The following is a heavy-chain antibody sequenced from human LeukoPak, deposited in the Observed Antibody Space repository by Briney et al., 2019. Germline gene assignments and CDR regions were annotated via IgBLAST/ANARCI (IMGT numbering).Heavy chain of an antibody. CDR3: VRDSAYAFDL. J-gene: IGHJ3*01. CDR1: S. V-gene: IGHV3-48*02. CDR2: SSGSNI. Sequence: SXNWVRQAPGXXLEWVSYSSGSNIFYADSVKGRFGISRDNAQNSLYLQMNSLRDEDTAVYYCVRDSAYAFDLWGQGTMVTVSS.